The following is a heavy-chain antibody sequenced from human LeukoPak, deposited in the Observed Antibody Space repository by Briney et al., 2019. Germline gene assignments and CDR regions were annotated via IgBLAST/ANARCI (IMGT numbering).Heavy chain of an antibody. D-gene: IGHD1-1*01. CDR3: ANEVRPNDY. J-gene: IGHJ4*02. CDR1: GFSFSSHA. Sequence: GGSLRLSCAASGFSFSSHAICWVRQAPGKGLEWVSSIDISGGSTYYADSVQGRFTISRDNSKNTLYLQMNSLRAEDTALYYCANEVRPNDYWGQGTLVTVSS. V-gene: IGHV3-23*01. CDR2: IDISGGST.